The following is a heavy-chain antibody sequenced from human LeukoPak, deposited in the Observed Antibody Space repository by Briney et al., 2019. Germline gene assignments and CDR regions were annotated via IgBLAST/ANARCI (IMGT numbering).Heavy chain of an antibody. CDR2: INHSGSA. J-gene: IGHJ5*01. CDR1: DGSFSGYY. V-gene: IGHV4-34*01. D-gene: IGHD3-10*01. CDR3: ARRPRGVIIKTWFDS. Sequence: SETLSLTCAVYDGSFSGYYCSWIRQPPGKGLEWIGEINHSGSANYNPSLKSRVTIFLDTSKNQFSLNLSSATAADTAVYYCARRPRGVIIKTWFDSWGQGTLVTVSS.